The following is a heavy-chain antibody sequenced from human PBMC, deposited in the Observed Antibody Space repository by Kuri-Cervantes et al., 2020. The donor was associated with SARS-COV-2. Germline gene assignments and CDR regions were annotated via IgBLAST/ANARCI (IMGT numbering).Heavy chain of an antibody. V-gene: IGHV1-3*02. D-gene: IGHD4-17*01. J-gene: IGHJ4*02. Sequence: ASVNVSCKASGYTFTSYAMHWVRQAPGQRLEWVGWSNAGNGNTKYSQEFQGRVTITRDTSTSTAYMELRSLRSDDTAVYYCATHDYGDHGGYWGQGTLVTVSS. CDR2: SNAGNGNT. CDR1: GYTFTSYA. CDR3: ATHDYGDHGGY.